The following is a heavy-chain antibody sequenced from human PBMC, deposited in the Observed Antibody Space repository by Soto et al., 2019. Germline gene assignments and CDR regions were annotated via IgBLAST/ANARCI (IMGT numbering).Heavy chain of an antibody. V-gene: IGHV3-74*01. CDR3: ARDRRLVGATENWFDP. D-gene: IGHD1-26*01. Sequence: PGGSLRLSCAASGFTFSSYGMHWVRQAPGKGLVWVSRINSDGSSTSYADSVKGRFTISRDNAKNTLYLQMNSLRAEDTAVYYCARDRRLVGATENWFDPWGQGTLVTVSS. J-gene: IGHJ5*02. CDR2: INSDGSST. CDR1: GFTFSSYG.